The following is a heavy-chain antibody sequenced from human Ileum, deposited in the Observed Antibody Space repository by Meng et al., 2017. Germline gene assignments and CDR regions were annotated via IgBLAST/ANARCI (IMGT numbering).Heavy chain of an antibody. D-gene: IGHD7-27*01. CDR1: GFTFSTYA. CDR3: AKDWPRDWGRDDY. Sequence: GESLKISCAASGFTFSTYAMSWVRQAPGKGLEWVSTLSGSSGSTFYADSVKGRFTISRDNSKTTLYLQMSSLRAEDTAIYYCAKDWPRDWGRDDYWGQGTLVTVSS. J-gene: IGHJ4*02. V-gene: IGHV3-23*01. CDR2: LSGSSGST.